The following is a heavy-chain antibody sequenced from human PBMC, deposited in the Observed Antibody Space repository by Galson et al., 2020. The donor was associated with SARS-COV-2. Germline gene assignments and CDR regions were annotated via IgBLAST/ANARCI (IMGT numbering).Heavy chain of an antibody. V-gene: IGHV3-21*06. CDR3: ARDASWAMFGMDV. CDR2: ISSTSDYI. Sequence: PGGSLRLSCAVSGFPFSSYSLNWVRQAPGKGLEWVSSISSTSDYIYYADSVKGRFTISRDNAKNSLYLQMNSLRAEDTAVYYCARDASWAMFGMDVWGQGTTVTVSS. D-gene: IGHD1-26*01. J-gene: IGHJ6*02. CDR1: GFPFSSYS.